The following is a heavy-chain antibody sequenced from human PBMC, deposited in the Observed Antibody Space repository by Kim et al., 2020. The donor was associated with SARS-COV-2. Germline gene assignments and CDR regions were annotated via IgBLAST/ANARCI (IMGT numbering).Heavy chain of an antibody. V-gene: IGHV3-30*04. Sequence: GGSLRLSCAASGFTFSSYAMHWVRQAPGKGLEWVAVISYDGSNKYYVDSVKGRFTISRDNSKNTLYLQMNSLRAEDTAVYYCARDQGSSTFFLYYYYGMDVWGQGTTVTVSS. J-gene: IGHJ6*02. CDR2: ISYDGSNK. CDR3: ARDQGSSTFFLYYYYGMDV. CDR1: GFTFSSYA. D-gene: IGHD2-2*01.